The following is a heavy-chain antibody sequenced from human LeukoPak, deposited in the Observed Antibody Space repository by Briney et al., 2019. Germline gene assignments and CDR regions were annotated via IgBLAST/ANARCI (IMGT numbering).Heavy chain of an antibody. CDR1: GFTFSSYT. CDR3: ATVTKVDFDY. CDR2: VSVEGTGR. V-gene: IGHV3-30*04. J-gene: IGHJ4*02. Sequence: GGSLRLSCAASGFTFSSYTMYWSRKAPGKGLEWVASVSVEGTGRYFPGSVDGRFTISRDNSKNTVYLQMNNLRGEDTAVYFCATVTKVDFDYWGQGTLVTVSS. D-gene: IGHD4-11*01.